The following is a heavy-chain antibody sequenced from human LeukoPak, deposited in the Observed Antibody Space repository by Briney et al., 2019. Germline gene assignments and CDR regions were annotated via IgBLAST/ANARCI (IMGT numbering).Heavy chain of an antibody. V-gene: IGHV3-48*04. J-gene: IGHJ2*01. D-gene: IGHD2-2*01. CDR1: GFTFSNYS. Sequence: PGGSLRLSCAASGFTFSNYSMNWVRQAPGKGLEWVSYISSSSTIYYADSVKGRFTMSRDNAKNSLYLQMNSLRAEDTAVYYCARGYCSSTTCFWYFDLWGRGSLVTVSS. CDR3: ARGYCSSTTCFWYFDL. CDR2: ISSSSTI.